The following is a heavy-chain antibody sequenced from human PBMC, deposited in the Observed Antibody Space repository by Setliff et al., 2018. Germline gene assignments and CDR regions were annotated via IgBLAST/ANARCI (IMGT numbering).Heavy chain of an antibody. CDR2: ISSSSSYI. Sequence: SGGSLRLSCAASGFTFSSYSMNWVRQAPGKGLEWVSSISSSSSYIYYADSVKGRFTISRDNAKNSLYLQMNSLRAEDTAVYYCARDSPQYNWLDPWGQGTLVTVSS. J-gene: IGHJ5*02. CDR3: ARDSPQYNWLDP. V-gene: IGHV3-21*01. CDR1: GFTFSSYS.